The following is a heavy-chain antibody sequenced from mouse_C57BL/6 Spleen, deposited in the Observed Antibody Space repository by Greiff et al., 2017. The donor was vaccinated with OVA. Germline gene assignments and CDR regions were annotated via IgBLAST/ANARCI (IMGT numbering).Heavy chain of an antibody. CDR2: ISDGVSYT. CDR1: GFTFSSYA. Sequence: EVKLMESGGGLVKPGGSLKLSCAASGFTFSSYAMSWVRQTPEKRLEWVATISDGVSYTYYPDNVKGRYTISKDNAKNTLDLQMSHLKSEDTAMYYCARQGDGYPYWYFDGWGTGTTVTVSS. D-gene: IGHD2-3*01. J-gene: IGHJ1*03. V-gene: IGHV5-4*03. CDR3: ARQGDGYPYWYFDG.